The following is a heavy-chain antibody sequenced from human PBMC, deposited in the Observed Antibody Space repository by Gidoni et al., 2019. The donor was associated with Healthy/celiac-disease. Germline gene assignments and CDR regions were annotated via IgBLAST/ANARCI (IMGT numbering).Heavy chain of an antibody. CDR2: INHSGST. V-gene: IGHV4-34*01. CDR3: ARGTVYPRPLYSSGWYWFDP. D-gene: IGHD6-19*01. J-gene: IGHJ5*02. CDR1: GGSFSGYY. Sequence: QVQLQQWGAGLLKPSETLSLTCAVYGGSFSGYYWSWIRQPPGKGLEWIGEINHSGSTNYNPSRKSRVTISVDTSKNQFSLKRSSVTAADTAVYYCARGTVYPRPLYSSGWYWFDPWGQGTLVTVSS.